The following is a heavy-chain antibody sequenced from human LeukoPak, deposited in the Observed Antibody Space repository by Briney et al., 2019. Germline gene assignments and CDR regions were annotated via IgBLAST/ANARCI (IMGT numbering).Heavy chain of an antibody. CDR3: ARDSLLGDYYYMDV. J-gene: IGHJ6*03. D-gene: IGHD3-10*01. V-gene: IGHV1-2*06. Sequence: ASVKVSCKASGYTFTSYYMHWVRQAPGQGLEWMGRINPNSGGTNYAQKFQGRVTMTRDTSISTAYMELSRLRSDDTAVYYCARDSLLGDYYYMDVWGKGTTVTASS. CDR2: INPNSGGT. CDR1: GYTFTSYY.